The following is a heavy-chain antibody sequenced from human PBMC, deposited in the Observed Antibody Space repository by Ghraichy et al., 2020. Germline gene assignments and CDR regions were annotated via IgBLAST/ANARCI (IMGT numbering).Heavy chain of an antibody. CDR1: GGSISSYY. CDR3: ARVVAGSYWYFDL. Sequence: SETLSLTCTVSGGSISSYYWSWIRQPPGKGLEWIGYIYYSGSTNYNPSLKSRVTISVDTSKNQFSLKLSSVTAADTAVYYCARVVAGSYWYFDLWGRGTLVTVSS. D-gene: IGHD6-19*01. J-gene: IGHJ2*01. V-gene: IGHV4-59*01. CDR2: IYYSGST.